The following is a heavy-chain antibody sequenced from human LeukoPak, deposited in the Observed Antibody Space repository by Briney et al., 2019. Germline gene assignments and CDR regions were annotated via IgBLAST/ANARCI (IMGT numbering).Heavy chain of an antibody. Sequence: SETLSLTCTVSGGAISSSSYYWGWIRQPPGKGLEWIGSIYYSGSTYYNPSLKSRVTISVDTSKNQFSLKLSSVTAADTAVYYCASRPLTRLFSPNYYFDYWGQGTLVTVSS. CDR3: ASRPLTRLFSPNYYFDY. J-gene: IGHJ4*02. CDR2: IYYSGST. V-gene: IGHV4-39*01. D-gene: IGHD4/OR15-4a*01. CDR1: GGAISSSSYY.